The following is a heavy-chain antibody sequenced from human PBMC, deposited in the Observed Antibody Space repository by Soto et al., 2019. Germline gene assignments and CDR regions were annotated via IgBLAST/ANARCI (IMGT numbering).Heavy chain of an antibody. CDR1: GDSVSSNSAA. Sequence: SQTLSLTCAISGDSVSSNSAAWNWIRQSPSRGLEWLGRTCYRSKWYNDYAVSVKSRITINPDTSKNQFSLQLNSVTPEDTAVYYCARAPYSSSSGPYYYGMDVWGQGTTVTVSS. CDR3: ARAPYSSSSGPYYYGMDV. V-gene: IGHV6-1*01. CDR2: TCYRSKWYN. J-gene: IGHJ6*02. D-gene: IGHD6-6*01.